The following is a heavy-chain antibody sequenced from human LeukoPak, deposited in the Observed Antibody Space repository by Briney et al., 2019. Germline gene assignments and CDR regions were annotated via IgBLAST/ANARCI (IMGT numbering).Heavy chain of an antibody. Sequence: SETLSLTCAVYGGSFSGYYWSWVPQFPGKGLEWIGEISYSGSTNYNPSLKSRVTISIDTSMNQFSLKLRSVTDADTAVYYCAINDGSGSYYKSDYWGRGTLVTVSS. D-gene: IGHD3-10*01. J-gene: IGHJ4*02. CDR2: ISYSGST. CDR3: AINDGSGSYYKSDY. V-gene: IGHV4-34*01. CDR1: GGSFSGYY.